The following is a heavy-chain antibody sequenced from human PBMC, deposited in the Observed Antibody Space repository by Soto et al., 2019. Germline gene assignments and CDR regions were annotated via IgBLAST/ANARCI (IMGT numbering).Heavy chain of an antibody. CDR1: GFTFSSYA. CDR3: ANSGSYYGSLVY. CDR2: ISYDGSNK. Sequence: QVQLVESGGGVVQPGRSLRLSCAASGFTFSSYAMHWVRQAPGKGLEWVAVISYDGSNKYYADSVKGRFTISRDNSKNTLYLQMNSLRAEDTAVYYCANSGSYYGSLVYWGQGTLVTVSS. V-gene: IGHV3-30*04. D-gene: IGHD1-26*01. J-gene: IGHJ4*02.